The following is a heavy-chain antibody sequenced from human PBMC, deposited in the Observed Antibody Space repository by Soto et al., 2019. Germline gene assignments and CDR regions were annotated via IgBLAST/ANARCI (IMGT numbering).Heavy chain of an antibody. J-gene: IGHJ4*02. Sequence: GGSLRLSCAASGFTFSSYGMHWVRQAPGKGLEWVAVISYDGSNKYYADSVKGRFTISRDNSKNSLYLQMNSLRAEDTAVYYCATGWYCSSTSCSNFDYWGQGTLVTVSS. V-gene: IGHV3-30*03. D-gene: IGHD2-2*01. CDR2: ISYDGSNK. CDR3: ATGWYCSSTSCSNFDY. CDR1: GFTFSSYG.